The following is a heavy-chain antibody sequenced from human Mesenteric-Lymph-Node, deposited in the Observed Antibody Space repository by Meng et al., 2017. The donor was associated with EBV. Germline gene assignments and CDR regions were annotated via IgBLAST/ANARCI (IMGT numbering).Heavy chain of an antibody. J-gene: IGHJ1*01. V-gene: IGHV4-39*07. Sequence: QLQLQESGPGQVKPSETLSLTCTVSGGSISSSTYYWGWIRQPPGKGLEWIGSIYYSGSTYYNPSLKSRVTISISTSKNQFSLKLSSVTAADTAVYYCARDWGLRAYFQYWGQGTLVTVSS. CDR1: GGSISSSTYY. CDR2: IYYSGST. D-gene: IGHD3-16*01. CDR3: ARDWGLRAYFQY.